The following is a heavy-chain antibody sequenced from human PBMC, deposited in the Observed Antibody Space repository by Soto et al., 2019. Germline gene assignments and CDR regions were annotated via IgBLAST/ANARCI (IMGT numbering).Heavy chain of an antibody. V-gene: IGHV4-31*03. Sequence: QVQLQESGPGLVKPSQPLSLTCPVSGGSLSSGGYYWSWIRQHPGKGLEWIGYIYYSGSTYYNPSLKSRVTISVDTSKNQFSLKLSSVTAADTAVYYCARARLRRYFDYWGQGTLVTVSS. CDR1: GGSLSSGGYY. CDR3: ARARLRRYFDY. D-gene: IGHD4-17*01. J-gene: IGHJ4*02. CDR2: IYYSGST.